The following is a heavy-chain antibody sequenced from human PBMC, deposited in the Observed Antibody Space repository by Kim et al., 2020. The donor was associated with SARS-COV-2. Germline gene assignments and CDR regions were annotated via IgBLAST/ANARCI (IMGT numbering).Heavy chain of an antibody. D-gene: IGHD6-19*01. CDR2: INHSGST. Sequence: SETLSLTCAVYGGSFSGYYWSWIRQPPGKGLEWIGEINHSGSTNYNPSLKSRVTISVDTSKNQFSLKLSSVTAADTAVYYCARTCNSSGDDYFDYWGQGT. J-gene: IGHJ4*02. CDR1: GGSFSGYY. CDR3: ARTCNSSGDDYFDY. V-gene: IGHV4-34*01.